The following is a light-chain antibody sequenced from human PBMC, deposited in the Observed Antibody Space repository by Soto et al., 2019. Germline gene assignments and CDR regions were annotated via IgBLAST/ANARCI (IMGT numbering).Light chain of an antibody. CDR3: QQYGSSPRT. Sequence: EIVLTQSPATLSLSPGERATLSCRASQSVSSYLAWYQQKPGQAPRLLIYAASSRATGIPDRFSGSGSGTDFTLTIRRLEPEDFAVYYCQQYGSSPRTFGGGTKVEIK. J-gene: IGKJ4*01. V-gene: IGKV3-20*01. CDR2: AAS. CDR1: QSVSSY.